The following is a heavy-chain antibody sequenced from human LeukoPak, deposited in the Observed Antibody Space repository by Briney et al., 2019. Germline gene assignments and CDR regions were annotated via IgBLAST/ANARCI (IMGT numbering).Heavy chain of an antibody. J-gene: IGHJ4*02. CDR1: GGTFSNYG. CDR3: ARVTRGGGKYYPSDY. D-gene: IGHD1-26*01. CDR2: IIPILGTA. V-gene: IGHV1-69*05. Sequence: ASVKVSCKASGGTFSNYGISWVRQAPGQGLEWMGGIIPILGTANYAQKFRGRVTINTDESTSTAYMELSSLGSEDTALYYCARVTRGGGKYYPSDYWGQGTLVTVSS.